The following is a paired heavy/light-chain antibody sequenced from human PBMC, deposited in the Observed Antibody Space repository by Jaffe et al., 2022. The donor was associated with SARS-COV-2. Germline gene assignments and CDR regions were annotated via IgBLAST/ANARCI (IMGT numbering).Light chain of an antibody. CDR1: SSDVGGYNY. CDR2: DVS. Sequence: QSALTQPASVSGSPGQSITISCTGTSSDVGGYNYVSWSQQHPGKAPKLMIYDVSNRPSGVSNRFSGSKSGNTASLTISGLQAEDEADYYCSSYTRSNTLVFGGGTKVTVL. J-gene: IGLJ2*01. CDR3: SSYTRSNTLV. V-gene: IGLV2-14*01.
Heavy chain of an antibody. CDR2: VSGSGAGT. D-gene: IGHD7-27*01. CDR3: ARPLIGVFRGAFEI. J-gene: IGHJ3*02. CDR1: GFTFNSYA. Sequence: EVQLVDSGGGLVQPGGSLRLSCAASGFTFNSYAMSWVRQAPGKGLEWVSAVSGSGAGTYYADSVKGRFTISRDNSKDTLYLQMNSLRPEDTAVYYCARPLIGVFRGAFEIWGQGTMVTVSS. V-gene: IGHV3-23*04.